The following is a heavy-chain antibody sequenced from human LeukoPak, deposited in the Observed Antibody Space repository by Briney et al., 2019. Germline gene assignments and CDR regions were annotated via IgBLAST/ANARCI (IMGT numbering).Heavy chain of an antibody. D-gene: IGHD1-26*01. CDR1: GFTFSSYS. Sequence: GGPLRLSCAASGFTFSSYSMTWVRQAPGKGLEWVSYISRSSSSIFYAASVKGRFTISRDNAKNSLYLQMHSLRAEDTAVYYCATQWELHPAFWGQGTLVTVSS. J-gene: IGHJ4*02. CDR3: ATQWELHPAF. CDR2: ISRSSSSI. V-gene: IGHV3-48*01.